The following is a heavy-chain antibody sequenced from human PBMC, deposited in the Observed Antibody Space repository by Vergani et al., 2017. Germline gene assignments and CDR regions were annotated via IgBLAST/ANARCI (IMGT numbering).Heavy chain of an antibody. Sequence: EVQLLESGGGLVQPGGSLRLSCAASGFTFSSYAMSWVRQAPGKGLEWVSAISGSGGSTYYADSVKGRFTISRDNSKNTLYLQMNSLRAEDTAVYYCAKDVDIVVVVAATHFDDGGQGTLVTVSS. CDR3: AKDVDIVVVVAATHFDD. CDR1: GFTFSSYA. CDR2: ISGSGGST. V-gene: IGHV3-23*01. D-gene: IGHD2-15*01. J-gene: IGHJ4*02.